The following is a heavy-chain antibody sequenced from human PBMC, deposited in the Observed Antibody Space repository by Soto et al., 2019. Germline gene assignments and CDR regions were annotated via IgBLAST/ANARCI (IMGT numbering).Heavy chain of an antibody. Sequence: PGGSLRLSCTASGFTFGDYAMSWFRQAPGKGLEWVGFIRSKAYGGTTEYAASVKGRFTISRDDSKNNAYQQMKSLKTEDTAVYYCTQSSREYYYYMDVWGKGTAVTVSS. CDR2: IRSKAYGGTT. V-gene: IGHV3-49*03. J-gene: IGHJ6*03. D-gene: IGHD6-6*01. CDR1: GFTFGDYA. CDR3: TQSSREYYYYMDV.